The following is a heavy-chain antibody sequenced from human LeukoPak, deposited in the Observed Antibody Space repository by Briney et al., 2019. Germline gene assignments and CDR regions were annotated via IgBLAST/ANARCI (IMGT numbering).Heavy chain of an antibody. J-gene: IGHJ4*02. Sequence: GGSPRLSCTASGFTFSEYGMSWIRQVPGKGLEWVSSMTRRGDRTYYADSVKGRFTISRDNSKNTLYLQMNSLRAEDTAVYYCAKDRSYDSMQVNYFDYWGQGTLVTVSS. D-gene: IGHD3-22*01. CDR1: GFTFSEYG. CDR2: MTRRGDRT. V-gene: IGHV3-23*01. CDR3: AKDRSYDSMQVNYFDY.